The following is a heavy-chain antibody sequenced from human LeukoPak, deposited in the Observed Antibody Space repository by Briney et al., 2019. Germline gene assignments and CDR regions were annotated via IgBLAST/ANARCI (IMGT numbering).Heavy chain of an antibody. J-gene: IGHJ4*02. D-gene: IGHD2-15*01. Sequence: GGSLRLSCAASAFTFSDYYMSWIRQAPGKGLEWVSSISSSSSYIYYADSVKGRFTISRDNAKNSLYLQMNSLRAEDTAVYYCARGWSGPFCRGGSCYSGPHFDYWGQGTLVPVSS. CDR2: ISSSSSYI. CDR1: AFTFSDYY. CDR3: ARGWSGPFCRGGSCYSGPHFDY. V-gene: IGHV3-11*06.